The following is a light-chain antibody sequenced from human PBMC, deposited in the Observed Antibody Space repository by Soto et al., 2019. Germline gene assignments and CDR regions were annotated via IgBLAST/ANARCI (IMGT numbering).Light chain of an antibody. CDR2: AAA. J-gene: IGKJ4*01. Sequence: DIQMTQSPSSVSASVGDRVTITCRASQGISSWLAWYQQRPGEAPKLLIYAAANLQSGVPSRFSGSGSGTDFTLTIYSLQPEYSATYYPQKTTRFPLTTRGRTQVDSK. CDR1: QGISSW. CDR3: QKTTRFPLT. V-gene: IGKV1-12*01.